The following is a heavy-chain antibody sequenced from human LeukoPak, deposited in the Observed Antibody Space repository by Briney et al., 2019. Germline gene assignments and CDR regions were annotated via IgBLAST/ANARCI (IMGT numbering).Heavy chain of an antibody. D-gene: IGHD5-24*01. Sequence: SETLSLTCAVYGGSFSGYYWSWIRQPPGKGLEWVGEINHSGSTNYNPSLKSRVTISVDTSKNQFSLKLSSVTAADTAVYYCAKAGDGYNWGVDYWGQGTLVTVSS. CDR1: GGSFSGYY. J-gene: IGHJ4*02. CDR3: AKAGDGYNWGVDY. CDR2: INHSGST. V-gene: IGHV4-34*01.